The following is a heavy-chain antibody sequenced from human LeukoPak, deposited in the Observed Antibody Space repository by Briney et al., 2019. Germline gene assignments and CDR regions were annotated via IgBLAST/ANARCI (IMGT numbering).Heavy chain of an antibody. CDR1: GGSISSGSCY. Sequence: SQTLSLTCTVSGGSISSGSCYWSWIRQPAGKGLEWIGRIYTSGSTNYNPSLKSRVTISVDTSKNQFSLKLSSVTAADTAVYYCARAKEIVVVPAFFDYWGQGTLVTVSS. J-gene: IGHJ4*02. V-gene: IGHV4-61*02. CDR3: ARAKEIVVVPAFFDY. D-gene: IGHD2-2*01. CDR2: IYTSGST.